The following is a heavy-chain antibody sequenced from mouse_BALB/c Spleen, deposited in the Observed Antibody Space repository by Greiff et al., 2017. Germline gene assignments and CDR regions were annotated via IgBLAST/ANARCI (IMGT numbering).Heavy chain of an antibody. CDR2: IDPSDSYT. D-gene: IGHD2-1*01. Sequence: VQLQQPGAELVKPGASVKMSCKASGYTFTSYWMHWVKQRPGQGLEWIGVIDPSDSYTSYNQKFKGKATLTVDTSSSTAYMQLSSLTSEDSAVYYCTIDGNPYFDYWGQGTTLTVSS. CDR1: GYTFTSYW. J-gene: IGHJ2*01. V-gene: IGHV1S127*01. CDR3: TIDGNPYFDY.